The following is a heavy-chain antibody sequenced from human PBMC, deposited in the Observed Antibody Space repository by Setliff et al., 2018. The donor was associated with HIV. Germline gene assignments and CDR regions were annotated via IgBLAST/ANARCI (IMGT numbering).Heavy chain of an antibody. D-gene: IGHD6-13*01. CDR2: IKQRGSEK. V-gene: IGHV3-7*01. CDR1: GFSFSTYW. Sequence: PGGSLRLSCVASGFSFSTYWMSWVRQAPGKGLEWVANIKQRGSEKYYVDSVKGRFTISRDDAKNSLYLQMNSLRAEGTAVYYCARDQGAGTYYYYYGMDVWGQGTTVTVSS. CDR3: ARDQGAGTYYYYYGMDV. J-gene: IGHJ6*02.